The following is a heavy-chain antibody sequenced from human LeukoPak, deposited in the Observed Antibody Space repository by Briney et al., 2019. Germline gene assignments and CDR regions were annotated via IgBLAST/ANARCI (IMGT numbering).Heavy chain of an antibody. V-gene: IGHV4-59*01. CDR3: TGVAPDAFDI. Sequence: SETLSLTCTVSGVSISSYYWSWLRQPPGKGLEWIGYIYYSGSTNYNPSLKSRVTISVDTSKNQFSLKLSSVTAADTAVYYCTGVAPDAFDIWGQGTMVTVSS. J-gene: IGHJ3*02. CDR2: IYYSGST. CDR1: GVSISSYY.